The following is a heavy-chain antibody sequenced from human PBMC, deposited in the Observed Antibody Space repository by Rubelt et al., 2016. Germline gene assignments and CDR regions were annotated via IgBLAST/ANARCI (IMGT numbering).Heavy chain of an antibody. V-gene: IGHV4-34*01. Sequence: QVQLQQWGAGLLKPSETLSLTCAVYGGSFSGYYWSWIRQPPGKGLEWLGEINHSGNTNYNPSLKRRVTISVDTAKNQFSLKLSSVTAADTAVYYCASIHRGRDYYGMDVWGQGTTVTVSS. CDR2: INHSGNT. CDR1: GGSFSGYY. D-gene: IGHD1-26*01. J-gene: IGHJ6*02. CDR3: ASIHRGRDYYGMDV.